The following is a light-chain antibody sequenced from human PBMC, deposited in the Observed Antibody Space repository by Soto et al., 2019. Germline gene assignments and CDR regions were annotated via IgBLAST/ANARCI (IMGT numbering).Light chain of an antibody. CDR3: TSYTSSSTYV. CDR2: DVT. V-gene: IGLV2-14*01. CDR1: SSDVGAYNY. Sequence: QSVLTQPASVSGPPGQSITISCTGTSSDVGAYNYVSWYQHHPGKAPRLVIYDVTNRPSGISDRCSGSKSGNTASLTISGLLAEDEADYDCTSYTSSSTYVFGTGTKLTVL. J-gene: IGLJ1*01.